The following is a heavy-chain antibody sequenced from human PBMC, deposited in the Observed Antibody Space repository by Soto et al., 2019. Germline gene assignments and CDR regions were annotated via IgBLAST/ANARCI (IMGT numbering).Heavy chain of an antibody. Sequence: ASVKVSCKASGYTFTSYGIHWVRQAPVQRLEWMGWINAANGDTKYSPKFQGRVTITRDTSASTAYMELSSLRSEDTAVYYCVRRHVSATGIDWFDPWGQGTQVTVSS. CDR2: INAANGDT. CDR3: VRRHVSATGIDWFDP. J-gene: IGHJ5*02. D-gene: IGHD6-13*01. V-gene: IGHV1-3*01. CDR1: GYTFTSYG.